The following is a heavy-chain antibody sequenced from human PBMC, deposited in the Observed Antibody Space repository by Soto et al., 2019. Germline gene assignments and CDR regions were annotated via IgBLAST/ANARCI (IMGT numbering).Heavy chain of an antibody. D-gene: IGHD1-7*01. J-gene: IGHJ6*04. Sequence: PSQTLSLTCVISGDSVSSNSAAWNWIRQSPSRGLEWLGRTYYRSKWYNDYAVSVKSRITINPDTSKNQFSLQLNSVTPEDTAVYYCAKGRYNWNYWGSRMDVWGKGTTVTVSS. CDR2: TYYRSKWYN. CDR1: GDSVSSNSAA. CDR3: AKGRYNWNYWGSRMDV. V-gene: IGHV6-1*01.